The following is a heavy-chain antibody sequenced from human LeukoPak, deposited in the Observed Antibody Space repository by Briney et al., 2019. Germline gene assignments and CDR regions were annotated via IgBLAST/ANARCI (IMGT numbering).Heavy chain of an antibody. CDR1: GFTFSSYG. D-gene: IGHD6-13*01. V-gene: IGHV3-33*01. CDR2: IWYDGSNK. Sequence: PGRSLRLSCAASGFTFSSYGMHWVRQAPGKGLEWVAVIWYDGSNKYYADSVKGRFTISRDNSKNTLYLQMNSLRAEDTAVYYCARDPIAAADDAFDIWGQGTMVTVSS. CDR3: ARDPIAAADDAFDI. J-gene: IGHJ3*02.